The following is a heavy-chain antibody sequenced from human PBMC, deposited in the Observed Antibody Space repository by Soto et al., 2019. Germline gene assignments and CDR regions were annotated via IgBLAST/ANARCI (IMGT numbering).Heavy chain of an antibody. D-gene: IGHD3-9*01. V-gene: IGHV3-48*01. CDR1: GFTFSSYS. CDR2: ISSSSSTI. Sequence: EVQLVESGGGLVQPGGSLRLSCAASGFTFSSYSMNWVRQAPGKGLAWVSYISSSSSTIYYADSVKGRFTISRDNAKNSLYLQMNSLRAEDTAVYYCARERLTYDILTGYYDAFDYWGQGTLVTVSS. CDR3: ARERLTYDILTGYYDAFDY. J-gene: IGHJ4*02.